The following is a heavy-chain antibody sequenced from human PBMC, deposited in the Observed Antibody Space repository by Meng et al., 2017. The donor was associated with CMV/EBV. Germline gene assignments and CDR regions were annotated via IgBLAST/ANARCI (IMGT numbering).Heavy chain of an antibody. CDR1: GYTFTGYY. CDR2: INPNSGGT. CDR3: ARGSYYDFWSGPRRFDP. V-gene: IGHV1-2*02. J-gene: IGHJ5*02. Sequence: ASVKVSCKASGYTFTGYYMHWVRQAPGQGLEWMGWINPNSGGTNYAQKFQGRVTITRNTSISTAYMELSSLRSEDTAVYYCARGSYYDFWSGPRRFDPWGQGTLVTVSS. D-gene: IGHD3-3*01.